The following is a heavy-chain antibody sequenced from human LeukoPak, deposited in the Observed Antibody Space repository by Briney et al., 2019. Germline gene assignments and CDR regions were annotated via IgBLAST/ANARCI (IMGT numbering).Heavy chain of an antibody. D-gene: IGHD3-10*01. CDR1: GGSFSGYY. J-gene: IGHJ4*02. CDR3: ARGSTYYYGSGSYFY. V-gene: IGHV4-34*01. Sequence: SSETLSLTCAVYGGSFSGYYWSWIRQPSGKGLEWIGEINHSGSTNYNPSLKSRVTISVDTSKNQFSLKLSSVTAADTAVYYCARGSTYYYGSGSYFYWGQGTLVTVSS. CDR2: INHSGST.